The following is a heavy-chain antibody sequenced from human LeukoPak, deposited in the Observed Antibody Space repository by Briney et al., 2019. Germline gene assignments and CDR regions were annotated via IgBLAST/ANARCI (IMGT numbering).Heavy chain of an antibody. D-gene: IGHD3-22*01. J-gene: IGHJ4*02. Sequence: GGSLRLSCAASGFTFSSYGMHWVRQAPGKGLEWVSYISSSGSTIYYADSVKGRFTISRDNAKNSLYLQMNSLRAEDTAVYYCARDSNYYDSSGYYPRADYWGQGTLVTVSS. V-gene: IGHV3-48*04. CDR1: GFTFSSYG. CDR3: ARDSNYYDSSGYYPRADY. CDR2: ISSSGSTI.